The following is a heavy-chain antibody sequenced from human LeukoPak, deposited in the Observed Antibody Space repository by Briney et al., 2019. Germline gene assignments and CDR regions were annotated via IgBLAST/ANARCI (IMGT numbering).Heavy chain of an antibody. CDR2: ISYDGSNK. CDR1: GFTFSSYS. D-gene: IGHD5-18*01. J-gene: IGHJ3*02. V-gene: IGHV3-30*03. Sequence: GGSLRLSCAASGFTFSSYSIHWVRQAPGKGLEWVAVISYDGSNKYYADSVKGRFTISRDNSKNTLYLQMNSLRAEDTAVYYCARARSSYGYGDAFDIWGQGTMVTVSS. CDR3: ARARSSYGYGDAFDI.